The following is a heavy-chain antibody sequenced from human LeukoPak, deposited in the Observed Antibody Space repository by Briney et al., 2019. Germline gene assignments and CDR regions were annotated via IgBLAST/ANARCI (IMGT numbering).Heavy chain of an antibody. V-gene: IGHV1-2*02. Sequence: ASVKVSCKASGYTFTDYYMHWVRQAPGQGLEWMGWINPNSGDTNYAQKFQGRVTMTRSTSISTAYMELSSLRSEDTAVYYCARGRVRLRGFALGYYYYMDVWGKGTTVTISS. J-gene: IGHJ6*03. CDR3: ARGRVRLRGFALGYYYYMDV. CDR1: GYTFTDYY. CDR2: INPNSGDT. D-gene: IGHD3/OR15-3a*01.